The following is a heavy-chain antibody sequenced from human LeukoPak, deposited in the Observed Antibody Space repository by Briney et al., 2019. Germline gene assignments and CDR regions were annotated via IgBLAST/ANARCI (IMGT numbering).Heavy chain of an antibody. CDR3: ARGRGKQLVGPNWFDP. V-gene: IGHV1-8*03. J-gene: IGHJ5*02. CDR2: MNPNSGNT. Sequence: GASVKVSCKASGYTFTSYGISWVRQAPGQGLEWMGWMNPNSGNTGYAQKFQGRVTITRNTSISTAYMELSSLRSGDTAVYYCARGRGKQLVGPNWFDPWGQGTLVTVSS. D-gene: IGHD6-6*01. CDR1: GYTFTSYG.